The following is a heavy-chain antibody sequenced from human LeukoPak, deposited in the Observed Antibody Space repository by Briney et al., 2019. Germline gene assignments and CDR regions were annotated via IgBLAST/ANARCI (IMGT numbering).Heavy chain of an antibody. CDR2: INPNSGGT. CDR3: ASRGGYRSYYYYYMDV. CDR1: GYTFTGYY. Sequence: ASVKVSCKASGYTFTGYYMHWVRQAPGQGLEWMGRINPNSGGTNHAQKFQGRVTMTRDTSISTAYMELSRLRSDDTAVYYCASRGGYRSYYYYYMDVWGKGTTVTVSS. V-gene: IGHV1-2*06. D-gene: IGHD3-22*01. J-gene: IGHJ6*03.